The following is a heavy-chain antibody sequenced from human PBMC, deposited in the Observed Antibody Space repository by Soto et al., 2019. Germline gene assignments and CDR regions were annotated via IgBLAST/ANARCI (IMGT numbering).Heavy chain of an antibody. V-gene: IGHV1-58*02. CDR1: GFTFTSSA. J-gene: IGHJ3*02. CDR2: IVAGSGNT. Sequence: ASVKVSCKASGFTFTSSAMQWVRQARGQRLEWIGWIVAGSGNTNYAQKFQERVTITRDMSTSTAYMELSSLRSEDTAVYYCAALYYYYIWGSYRPDDAFDNWGQGTMVTVSS. CDR3: AALYYYYIWGSYRPDDAFDN. D-gene: IGHD3-16*02.